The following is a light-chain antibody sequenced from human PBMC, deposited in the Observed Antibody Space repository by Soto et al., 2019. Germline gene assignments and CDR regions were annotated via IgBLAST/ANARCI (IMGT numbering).Light chain of an antibody. Sequence: QSALTQPASVSGSLGQSITISCTGTSSDVGDYNYVSWYQQHPGKAPKLMLYDVTTRPSGVSYRFSGSKSGNTASLTISGLQPEDEADYYCSSYTSSILYVFGTGTKLTVL. V-gene: IGLV2-14*03. CDR2: DVT. CDR1: SSDVGDYNY. J-gene: IGLJ1*01. CDR3: SSYTSSILYV.